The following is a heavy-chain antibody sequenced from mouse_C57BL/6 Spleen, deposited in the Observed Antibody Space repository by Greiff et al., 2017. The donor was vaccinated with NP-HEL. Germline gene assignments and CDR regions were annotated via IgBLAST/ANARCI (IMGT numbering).Heavy chain of an antibody. J-gene: IGHJ1*03. V-gene: IGHV8-12*01. CDR2: IYWDDDK. Sequence: QVQLKESGPGILQSSQTLSLTCSFSGFSLSTSGMGVSWIRQPSGKGLEWLAHIYWDDDKRYNPSLKSRLTISKDTSRNQVFLKITSVDTADTATYYCARRDLDWYFDVWGTGTTVTVSS. CDR1: GFSLSTSGMG. CDR3: ARRDLDWYFDV.